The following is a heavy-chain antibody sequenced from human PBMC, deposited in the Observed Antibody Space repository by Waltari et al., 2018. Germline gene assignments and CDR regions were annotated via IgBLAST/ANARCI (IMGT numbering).Heavy chain of an antibody. CDR1: GGSFSGYY. J-gene: IGHJ4*02. V-gene: IGHV4-34*01. CDR3: ARDPTVTRDYFDY. CDR2: INHSGST. D-gene: IGHD4-17*01. Sequence: QVQLQQWGAGLLKPSETLYLTCAVYGGSFSGYYWSWIRQPPGKGLEWIGEINHSGSTNYNPSLKIRVTKSVDTSKNQFSLMLSSLTAADTAVYYCARDPTVTRDYFDYWGQGTLVTVSS.